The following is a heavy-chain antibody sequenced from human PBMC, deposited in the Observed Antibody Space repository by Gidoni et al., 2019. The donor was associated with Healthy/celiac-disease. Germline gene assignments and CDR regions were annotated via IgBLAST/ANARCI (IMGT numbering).Heavy chain of an antibody. D-gene: IGHD2-15*01. CDR1: GGPIISYY. CDR2: IYYSGST. CDR3: ARQSCSGGSCYNAPHFDY. J-gene: IGHJ4*02. V-gene: IGHV4-59*08. Sequence: QVQLQESGPGLVKPSETLSLTCTVSGGPIISYYWSWIRQPPGKGLEWIGYIYYSGSTNYNPSRKSRVTISVDTSKNQFSLKLSSVTAADTAVYYCARQSCSGGSCYNAPHFDYWGQGTLVTVSS.